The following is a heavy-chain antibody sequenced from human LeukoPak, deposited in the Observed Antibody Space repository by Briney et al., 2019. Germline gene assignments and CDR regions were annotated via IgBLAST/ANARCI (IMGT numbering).Heavy chain of an antibody. CDR1: GFTFSSYE. D-gene: IGHD6-19*01. J-gene: IGHJ6*03. CDR2: ISSSGSTI. V-gene: IGHV3-48*03. CDR3: ARVAESSGWGNYYYMDV. Sequence: GGSLRLSCAASGFTFSSYEMNWVRQAPGKGLEWVSYISSSGSTIYYADSVKGRFTISRDNAKNSLYLQMNSLRAEDTAVYYCARVAESSGWGNYYYMDVWGKGTTVTISS.